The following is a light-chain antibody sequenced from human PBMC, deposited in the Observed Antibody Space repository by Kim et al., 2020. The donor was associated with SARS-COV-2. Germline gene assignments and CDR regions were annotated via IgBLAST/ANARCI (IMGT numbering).Light chain of an antibody. CDR2: GAS. V-gene: IGKV3-20*01. Sequence: EIVLTQSPGTLSLSPGERATLSCRASQSVSSSYLAWYQQKPGQAPRLLIYGASSRATGIAARISGSRSGTTFTPTISRLEPEDFAVYYCQQYGSSLCTFGEGTKVDIK. CDR1: QSVSSSY. J-gene: IGKJ1*01. CDR3: QQYGSSLCT.